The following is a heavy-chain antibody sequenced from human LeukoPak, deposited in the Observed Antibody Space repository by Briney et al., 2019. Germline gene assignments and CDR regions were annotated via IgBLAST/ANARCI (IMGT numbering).Heavy chain of an antibody. Sequence: GGSLRLSCAASGFTFSSYAMSWVRQAPGKGLEWVSAISTDDGSTYYADSVKGRFTISRDNSKNTLYLQMNSLRVEDTAVYYCAKEWDTAMFIDYWGQGTLVTVSS. V-gene: IGHV3-23*01. J-gene: IGHJ4*02. CDR2: ISTDDGST. D-gene: IGHD5-18*01. CDR1: GFTFSSYA. CDR3: AKEWDTAMFIDY.